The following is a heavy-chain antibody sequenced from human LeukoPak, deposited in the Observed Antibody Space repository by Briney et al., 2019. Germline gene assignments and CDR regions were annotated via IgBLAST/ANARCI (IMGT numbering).Heavy chain of an antibody. Sequence: SSVRVSCKASGGTFSSYAISWVRQAPGQGLEWMGGIIPIFGTANYAQKFQGRVTITTDESTSTAYMELSSLRSEDTAVYYCASDQYYCSSTSCYYYMDVWGKGTTVTVSS. V-gene: IGHV1-69*05. D-gene: IGHD2-2*01. CDR3: ASDQYYCSSTSCYYYMDV. CDR2: IIPIFGTA. J-gene: IGHJ6*03. CDR1: GGTFSSYA.